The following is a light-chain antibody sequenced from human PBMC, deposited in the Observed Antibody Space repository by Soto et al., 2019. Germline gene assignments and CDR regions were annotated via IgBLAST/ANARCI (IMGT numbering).Light chain of an antibody. Sequence: AIQLTQSPSSLSASVGDRVTITCRASQDIRGALAWYQQKPGKAPKILIYDVSTLESGVPSRFSGSSSGTDFPLTISTLQPVDFATYYCQQFNSYPIPFGQGTRLEIK. J-gene: IGKJ5*01. CDR3: QQFNSYPIP. CDR1: QDIRGA. V-gene: IGKV1-13*02. CDR2: DVS.